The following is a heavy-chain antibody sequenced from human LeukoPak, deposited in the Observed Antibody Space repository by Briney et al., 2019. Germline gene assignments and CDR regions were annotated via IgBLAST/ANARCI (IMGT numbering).Heavy chain of an antibody. D-gene: IGHD3-9*01. CDR1: GYTLTELS. Sequence: ASVKVSCKVSGYTLTELSMHWVRQAPGKGLEWMGGFDPEDGETIYAQKFQGRVTMTEDTSTDTAYMELSSLRSEATAVYYCTADYFDWTHYYYYMDVWGKGTTVTISS. J-gene: IGHJ6*03. V-gene: IGHV1-24*01. CDR2: FDPEDGET. CDR3: TADYFDWTHYYYYMDV.